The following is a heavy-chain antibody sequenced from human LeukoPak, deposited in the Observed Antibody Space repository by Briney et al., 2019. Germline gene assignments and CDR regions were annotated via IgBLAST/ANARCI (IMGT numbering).Heavy chain of an antibody. J-gene: IGHJ4*02. CDR2: ISDIGST. V-gene: IGHV4-59*12. CDR3: ASGLTTVTIAFDY. Sequence: PSETLSLTCTVSGGSISSYYWSWIRQPPGKGLEWIAYISDIGSTNYNPSLKSRVTISVDTSKNQFSLKLSSVTAADTAVYYCASGLTTVTIAFDYWGQGTLVTVSS. CDR1: GGSISSYY. D-gene: IGHD4-17*01.